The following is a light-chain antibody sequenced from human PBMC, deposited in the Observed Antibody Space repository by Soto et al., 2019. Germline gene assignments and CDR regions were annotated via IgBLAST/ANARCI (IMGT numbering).Light chain of an antibody. CDR1: QTISTW. CDR2: DAS. J-gene: IGKJ1*01. CDR3: QQYSRLWS. V-gene: IGKV1-5*01. Sequence: GDRVTITCRASQTISTWMAWYQQKPGKAPKLLVYDASTLESGVPPRFSGDGSGTEFTLTISSLQRDDFGIYYCQQYSRLWSFGQGTKVDIK.